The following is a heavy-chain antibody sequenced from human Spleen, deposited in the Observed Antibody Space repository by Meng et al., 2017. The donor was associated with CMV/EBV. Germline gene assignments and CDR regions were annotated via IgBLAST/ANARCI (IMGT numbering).Heavy chain of an antibody. V-gene: IGHV3-30*02. CDR2: IRFDGSNK. Sequence: LSLTCAASGFMFSNYGMIWVRQAPGKGLEWVAFIRFDGSNKNYADPMKGRFAIPRDNSKNTLYLQMNSLRAEDTAVYYCARDRVEMATIKAYYYYGMDVWGQGTTVTVSS. CDR1: GFMFSNYG. J-gene: IGHJ6*02. CDR3: ARDRVEMATIKAYYYYGMDV. D-gene: IGHD5-24*01.